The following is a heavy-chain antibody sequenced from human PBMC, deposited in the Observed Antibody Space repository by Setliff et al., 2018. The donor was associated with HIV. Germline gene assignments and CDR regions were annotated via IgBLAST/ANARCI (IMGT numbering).Heavy chain of an antibody. CDR1: GGSISSSSYY. CDR2: SYYSGST. Sequence: ASETLSLTCTVSGGSISSSSYYWGWIRQPPGKGLEWIGSSYYSGSTDHNPSLKRRVSISLDTSKNQFSLRLNSATAADTAVYYCARSPLWSGYEGEAFDIWGQGTMVTVSS. D-gene: IGHD3-3*01. CDR3: ARSPLWSGYEGEAFDI. V-gene: IGHV4-39*07. J-gene: IGHJ3*02.